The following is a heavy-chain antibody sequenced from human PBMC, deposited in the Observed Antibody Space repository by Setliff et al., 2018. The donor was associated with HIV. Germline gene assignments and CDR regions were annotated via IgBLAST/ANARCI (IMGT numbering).Heavy chain of an antibody. CDR1: GLTFSMYW. V-gene: IGHV3-7*01. D-gene: IGHD2-8*01. Sequence: PGGSLRLSCAASGLTFSMYWMSWVHQTPGKGLEWLANIKEDGNDKYYVDSMKGRLTISRDNAKNSLYLQMNSLRAEDTAVYYCASRIFYKGIVDYWGQGTLVTVSS. CDR2: IKEDGNDK. J-gene: IGHJ4*02. CDR3: ASRIFYKGIVDY.